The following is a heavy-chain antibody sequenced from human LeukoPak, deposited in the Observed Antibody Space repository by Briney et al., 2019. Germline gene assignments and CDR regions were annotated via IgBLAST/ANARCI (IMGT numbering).Heavy chain of an antibody. V-gene: IGHV3-23*01. CDR2: ISGSGDST. CDR3: AKDRNSVGSSYNY. Sequence: GGSLRLSCAASGFTFSDSAMNWVRQASGKGLEWVSGISGSGDSTYYADSVKGRFTISRDNSKNTLYLQMNGLRAEDTAVYYCAKDRNSVGSSYNYWGQGTLVTVSS. CDR1: GFTFSDSA. D-gene: IGHD6-6*01. J-gene: IGHJ4*02.